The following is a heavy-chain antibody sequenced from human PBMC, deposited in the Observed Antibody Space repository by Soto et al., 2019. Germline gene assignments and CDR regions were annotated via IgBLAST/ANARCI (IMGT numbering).Heavy chain of an antibody. J-gene: IGHJ3*02. CDR2: ISAYNGNT. Sequence: QVQLVQSGAEVKKPGASVKVSCKASGYTFTSYGISWVRQAPGQGLEWMGRISAYNGNTNYAQKLQGRVTMTTDTSTSTAYMELRSLRSDDTAVYYCARHRLGYCSGGSCYSTYAFDIWGQGTMVTVSS. CDR1: GYTFTSYG. D-gene: IGHD2-15*01. CDR3: ARHRLGYCSGGSCYSTYAFDI. V-gene: IGHV1-18*01.